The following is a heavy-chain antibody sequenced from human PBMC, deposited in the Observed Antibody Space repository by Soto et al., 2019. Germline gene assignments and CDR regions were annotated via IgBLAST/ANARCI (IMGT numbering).Heavy chain of an antibody. CDR1: GFTFSSYA. CDR2: ISGSGGST. D-gene: IGHD3-10*01. J-gene: IGHJ4*02. CDR3: APHLWFGELYY. V-gene: IGHV3-23*01. Sequence: EVQLLESGGGLVQPGGSLRLSCAASGFTFSSYAMSWVRQAPGKGLEWVSAISGSGGSTYYADSVKGRFTISRDNSKNTLYLQMNSMRAEDTAVYYCAPHLWFGELYYWGQGTLVTVSS.